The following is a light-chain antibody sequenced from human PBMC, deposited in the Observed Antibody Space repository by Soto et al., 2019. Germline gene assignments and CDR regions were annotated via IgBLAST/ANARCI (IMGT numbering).Light chain of an antibody. CDR2: IND. CDR3: AAWDDSLNAL. J-gene: IGLJ1*01. Sequence: QSVLTKPPSASGTPGQRITISCSGSSSNIGDNPVNWYQQLPGAAPKLLIYINDQRPSGVPDRFSGSKSGTSASLAISGLQPEDEADYYCAAWDDSLNALFGTGTKVTV. CDR1: SSNIGDNP. V-gene: IGLV1-44*01.